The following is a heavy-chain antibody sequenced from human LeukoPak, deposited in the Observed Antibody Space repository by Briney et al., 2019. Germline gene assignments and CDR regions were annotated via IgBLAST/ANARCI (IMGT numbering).Heavy chain of an antibody. CDR2: IFYSGST. J-gene: IGHJ3*02. Sequence: SETLSLTCSVSGDSIIGYYWGWIRQPPGKGLEWIGNIFYSGSTYYSPSLKSRVTISLDTSRNQFSLKLNSVTAADTAVYYCAKSNGYGLVDIWGQGTMVTVSS. CDR3: AKSNGYGLVDI. D-gene: IGHD3-10*01. CDR1: GDSIIGYY. V-gene: IGHV4-39*07.